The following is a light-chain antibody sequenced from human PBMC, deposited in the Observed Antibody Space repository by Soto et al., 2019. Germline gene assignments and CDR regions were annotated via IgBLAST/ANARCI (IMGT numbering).Light chain of an antibody. V-gene: IGLV1-40*01. CDR1: SSNIGAGYD. CDR2: GNS. J-gene: IGLJ2*01. CDR3: QSYDSSLSVVL. Sequence: QSVLTQPPSVSGAPGQRVTISRTGSSSNIGAGYDVHWYQQLPGTAPKLLIYGNSNRPSGVPDRFSGSKSGTSASLAITGLQAEDEADYYCQSYDSSLSVVLFGGGTKVTVL.